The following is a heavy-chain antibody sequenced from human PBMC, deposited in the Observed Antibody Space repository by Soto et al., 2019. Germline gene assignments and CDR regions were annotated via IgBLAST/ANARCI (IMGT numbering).Heavy chain of an antibody. D-gene: IGHD1-20*01. CDR1: DYTFTGYY. J-gene: IGHJ6*02. V-gene: IGHV1-2*02. CDR2: INPNRGGT. CDR3: ATDQYNWNYYYYGMDV. Sequence: ASVKVSCKASDYTFTGYYMHWVRQAPGQGLEWMGWINPNRGGTNYAQKFQGRVTMTRDTSISTAYMELSRLRSDDTAVYYCATDQYNWNYYYYGMDVWGQGTTVTVSS.